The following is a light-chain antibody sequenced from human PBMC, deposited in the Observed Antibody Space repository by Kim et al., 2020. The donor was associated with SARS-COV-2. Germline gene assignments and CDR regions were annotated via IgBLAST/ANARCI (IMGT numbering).Light chain of an antibody. CDR1: SSDVGGYNY. J-gene: IGLJ1*01. CDR2: DVS. Sequence: QSFTVSCTGTSSDVGGYNYVSWYQQHPGKAPKLMIYDVSKRPSGVPDRCCGSKSGNTASLSISGLQAEKEADYYCCSYAGSYTIYVLGTGTKVTVL. V-gene: IGLV2-11*01. CDR3: CSYAGSYTIYV.